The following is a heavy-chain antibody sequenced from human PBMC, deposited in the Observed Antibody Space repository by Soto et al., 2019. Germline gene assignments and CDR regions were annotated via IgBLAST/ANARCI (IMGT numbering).Heavy chain of an antibody. J-gene: IGHJ6*02. CDR3: AISRGVGSSWIPPQRQLYYGMDV. D-gene: IGHD6-13*01. CDR2: IIPIFGTA. V-gene: IGHV1-69*01. CDR1: GGTFSSYA. Sequence: QVQLVQSGAEVKKPGSSVKVSCKASGGTFSSYAISWVRQAPGQGLEWMGGIIPIFGTANYAQKFQGRVTITAEESTSTAYMELSSLRSEDTAVYYCAISRGVGSSWIPPQRQLYYGMDVWGQGTTVTVSS.